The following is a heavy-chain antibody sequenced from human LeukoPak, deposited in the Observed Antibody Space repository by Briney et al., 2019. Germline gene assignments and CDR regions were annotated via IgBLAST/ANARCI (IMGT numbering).Heavy chain of an antibody. J-gene: IGHJ5*02. D-gene: IGHD3-22*01. Sequence: GASVKVSCKVSGYTLTELSMHWVRQAPGKGLEWMGGFDPEDGETIYAQKFQGRVTMTEDTSTDTAYMELSSLRSEDTAVYYCATSLYYYDSSGYLWWFDPWGQGTLVTVSS. CDR3: ATSLYYYDSSGYLWWFDP. CDR1: GYTLTELS. CDR2: FDPEDGET. V-gene: IGHV1-24*01.